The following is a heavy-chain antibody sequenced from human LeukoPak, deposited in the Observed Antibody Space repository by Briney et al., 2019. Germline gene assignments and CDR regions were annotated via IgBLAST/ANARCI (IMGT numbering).Heavy chain of an antibody. CDR3: ARDERFCNGDNHYPDLGY. CDR1: GYTFTGYY. Sequence: ASVKVSCKASGYTFTGYYMFWVRQAPGQGLEWMGWINPNTGATKYAQNFQGRVTLTRDTSIRTTFMELSGLRSADTAFYYCARDERFCNGDNHYPDLGYWGQGTLVTVSS. V-gene: IGHV1-2*02. D-gene: IGHD2-15*01. J-gene: IGHJ4*02. CDR2: INPNTGAT.